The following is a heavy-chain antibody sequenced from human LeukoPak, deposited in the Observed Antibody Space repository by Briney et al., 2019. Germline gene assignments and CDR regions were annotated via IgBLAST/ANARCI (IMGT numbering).Heavy chain of an antibody. CDR2: ISSSSSYI. CDR1: GFTFSSYS. CDR3: ARGAGVVPAANSNY. Sequence: PGGSLRLSCAASGFTFSSYSMNWVRQAPGKGLEWVSSISSSSSYIYYADSVKGRFTISRDNAKNSLYLQMNSLRAEDTAVYYCARGAGVVPAANSNYWGQGTLVTVSS. J-gene: IGHJ4*02. V-gene: IGHV3-21*01. D-gene: IGHD2-2*01.